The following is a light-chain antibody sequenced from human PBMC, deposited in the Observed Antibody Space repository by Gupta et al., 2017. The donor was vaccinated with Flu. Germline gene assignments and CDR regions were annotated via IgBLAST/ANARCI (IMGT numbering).Light chain of an antibody. CDR2: QAS. V-gene: IGKV1-5*03. Sequence: KAPKLLIYQASIRETGVPSRFRGSGSGTEFSLTISCLQPHDFATYYCQHYSSYSGYSFGQGTKLEIK. CDR3: QHYSSYSGYS. J-gene: IGKJ2*03.